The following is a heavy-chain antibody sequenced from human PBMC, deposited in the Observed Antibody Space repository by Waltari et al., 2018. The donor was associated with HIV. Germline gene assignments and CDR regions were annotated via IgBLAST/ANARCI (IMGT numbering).Heavy chain of an antibody. CDR3: ARERHPRLAYWYFDR. CDR2: MKTTGTSI. Sequence: QVQLVESGGGLVKPGGSLRLSCAASGFSFRHYYMTWSRQVPGHGLECLSYMKTTGTSIYYADAVKGRFTSSRDNTKNSLYLQRNSLRSEDTAFYYCARERHPRLAYWYFDRWGRGTLFTGSS. V-gene: IGHV3-11*04. J-gene: IGHJ2*01. CDR1: GFSFRHYY.